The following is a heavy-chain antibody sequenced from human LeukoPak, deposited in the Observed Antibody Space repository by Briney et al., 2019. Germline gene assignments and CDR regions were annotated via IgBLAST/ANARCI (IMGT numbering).Heavy chain of an antibody. CDR2: IIPIFGTA. CDR3: ARGPPNWGFDF. D-gene: IGHD7-27*01. CDR1: GGTFSSYA. Sequence: SVKVSCKASGGTFSSYAISWVRQAPGQGLEWMGGIIPIFGTANYAQKFQGRVTITADESTSTAYMELTSLRSEDTAIYYCARGPPNWGFDFWGQGALVTVSS. V-gene: IGHV1-69*13. J-gene: IGHJ4*02.